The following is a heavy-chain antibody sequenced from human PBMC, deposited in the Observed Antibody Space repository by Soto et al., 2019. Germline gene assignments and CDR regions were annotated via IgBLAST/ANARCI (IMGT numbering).Heavy chain of an antibody. J-gene: IGHJ4*02. CDR2: IRSKAYGGTT. V-gene: IGHV3-49*03. Sequence: GGSLRLSCTASGFTFGDYAMSWFRQAPGKGLEWVGFIRSKAYGGTTEYAASVKGRFTISRDDSKSIAYLQMNSLKTEDTAVYYCTRVREVVIATRNYYFDYWGQGTLVTVSS. CDR1: GFTFGDYA. CDR3: TRVREVVIATRNYYFDY. D-gene: IGHD2-21*01.